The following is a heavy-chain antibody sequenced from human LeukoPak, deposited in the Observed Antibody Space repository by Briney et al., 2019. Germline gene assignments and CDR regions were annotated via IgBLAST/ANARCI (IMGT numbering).Heavy chain of an antibody. CDR1: GYTFTGYY. CDR3: ARQGSLGTWFDP. J-gene: IGHJ5*02. D-gene: IGHD7-27*01. CDR2: INPKSGGT. Sequence: ASVKVSCKASGYTFTGYYMQWVRQAPGQGLEWMGRINPKSGGTDYAQNFQGRVTMTRDTSISTVYMELSSLKSNDTAVYYCARQGSLGTWFDPWGQGTLVTVSS. V-gene: IGHV1-2*06.